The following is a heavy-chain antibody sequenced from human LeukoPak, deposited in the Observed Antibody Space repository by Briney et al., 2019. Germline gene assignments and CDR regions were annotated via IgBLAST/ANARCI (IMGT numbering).Heavy chain of an antibody. CDR2: INHSGRT. J-gene: IGHJ4*02. V-gene: IGHV4-34*01. CDR3: ARVDYGDYSKDFDY. Sequence: SETLSLTCAVYGGSFSGYYWSWIRQPPGKGLEWIGEINHSGRTNYNPSLMSRVTISVDTSKNQFSLNLNSVTAADTAVYYCARVDYGDYSKDFDYWGQGTLVTVSS. D-gene: IGHD4-17*01. CDR1: GGSFSGYY.